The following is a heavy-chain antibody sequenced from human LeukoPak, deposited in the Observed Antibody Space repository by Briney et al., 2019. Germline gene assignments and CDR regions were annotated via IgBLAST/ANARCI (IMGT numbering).Heavy chain of an antibody. CDR3: ATGYSYGYGYYYYYMDV. D-gene: IGHD5-18*01. CDR2: IYNSGNT. V-gene: IGHV4-59*08. Sequence: SETLSLTCIVSGGSISGYYWSWIRQPPGKGLEWIAYIYNSGNTHYNPSLKSRTTISVDTSKNQFSLKLSSVTAADTAVYYCATGYSYGYGYYYYYMDVWGKGTTVTVSS. CDR1: GGSISGYY. J-gene: IGHJ6*03.